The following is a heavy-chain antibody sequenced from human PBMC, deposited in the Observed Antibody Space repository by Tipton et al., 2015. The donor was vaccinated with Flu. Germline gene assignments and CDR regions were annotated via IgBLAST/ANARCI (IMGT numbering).Heavy chain of an antibody. V-gene: IGHV1-2*06. Sequence: QLVQSGPEVKKPGASVKVSCKASGYTFTGYYMHWVRQAPGQGLEWMGRINPNSGGTNYAQKFQGRVTMTRDTSISTAYMELSRLRSDDTAVYYCARDTSIAARPFDYWGQGTLVTVSS. J-gene: IGHJ4*02. CDR2: INPNSGGT. CDR1: GYTFTGYY. D-gene: IGHD6-6*01. CDR3: ARDTSIAARPFDY.